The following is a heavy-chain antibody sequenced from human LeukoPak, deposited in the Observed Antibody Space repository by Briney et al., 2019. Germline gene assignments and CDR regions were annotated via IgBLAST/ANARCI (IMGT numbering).Heavy chain of an antibody. CDR2: IYTSGST. J-gene: IGHJ3*01. CDR1: GGSISSYY. V-gene: IGHV4-4*07. D-gene: IGHD3-16*01. CDR3: TSYRELLGSSGPPSVFDV. Sequence: PSETLSLTCTVSGGSISSYYWSWIRQPAGSGLEWIGRIYTSGSTYYNPSLESRVTMSVDTSKNHFSLQLSYVTAAATAVYYCTSYRELLGSSGPPSVFDVWGQGTMVTVSS.